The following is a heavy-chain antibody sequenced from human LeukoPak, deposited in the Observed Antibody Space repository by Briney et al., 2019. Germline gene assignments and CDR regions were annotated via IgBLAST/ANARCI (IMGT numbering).Heavy chain of an antibody. V-gene: IGHV4-34*01. CDR1: GGSFSCYY. CDR3: ARGWINYDSYYYYMDV. Sequence: PSETLSLTCAVYGGSFSCYYWSWIRQPPGKGLEWTGEINHSGSTNYNPSLKSRVTISVDRSKNQFSLKLSSVTAADTAVYYCARGWINYDSYYYYMDVWGKGTTVTVSS. D-gene: IGHD3-22*01. CDR2: INHSGST. J-gene: IGHJ6*03.